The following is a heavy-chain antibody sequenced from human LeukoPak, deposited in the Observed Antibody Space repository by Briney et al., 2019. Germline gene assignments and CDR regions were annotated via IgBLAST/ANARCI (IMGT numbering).Heavy chain of an antibody. CDR3: ARGHSSGWSENWFDP. V-gene: IGHV4-59*01. CDR1: GGSISSYY. D-gene: IGHD6-19*01. Sequence: SETLSLTCTVSGGSISSYYWSWIRQPPGKGLEWIGYIYYSGSTSYNPSLKSRVTISVGTSKNQFSLKLSSVTAADTAMYYCARGHSSGWSENWFDPWGQGTLVTVSS. J-gene: IGHJ5*02. CDR2: IYYSGST.